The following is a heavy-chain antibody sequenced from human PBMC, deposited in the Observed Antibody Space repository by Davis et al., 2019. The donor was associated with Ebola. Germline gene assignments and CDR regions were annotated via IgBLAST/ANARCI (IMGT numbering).Heavy chain of an antibody. D-gene: IGHD2-2*01. Sequence: ESLKIHCAASGFSFRTYDMHWVRQVTGKTLEWVPAIGTAGDTYYPASVKGRFTISRENARNSLYLQMNSLRTEDTAVYYCVRPAFGSHYFDYWGQGILVTVSS. CDR1: GFSFRTYD. J-gene: IGHJ4*02. CDR2: IGTAGDT. V-gene: IGHV3-13*01. CDR3: VRPAFGSHYFDY.